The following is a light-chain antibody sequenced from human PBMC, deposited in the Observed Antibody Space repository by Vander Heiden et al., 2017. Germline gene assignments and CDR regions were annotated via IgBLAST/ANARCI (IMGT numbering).Light chain of an antibody. Sequence: QSVLTQPPSVSASPGQKVTIPCPGSSSNIGNNYVSWYQQFQGTTPKRLIYDNNKRPSGIPDRFSGSKSGTSATLGITGLQTGDEADYYCSTWDTSLSSVVFGGGTKVTVL. V-gene: IGLV1-51*01. CDR1: SSNIGNNY. J-gene: IGLJ3*02. CDR2: DNN. CDR3: STWDTSLSSVV.